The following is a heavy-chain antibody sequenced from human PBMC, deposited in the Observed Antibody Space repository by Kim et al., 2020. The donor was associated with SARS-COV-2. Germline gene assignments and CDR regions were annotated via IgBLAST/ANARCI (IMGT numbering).Heavy chain of an antibody. D-gene: IGHD3-16*01. J-gene: IGHJ4*02. Sequence: YTDFVKGRFTISRDNSRNTLYLQMHSLRAEDTAVYYCAKDREAWRGLSDCWGRGTLVIVSS. V-gene: IGHV3-30*02. CDR3: AKDREAWRGLSDC.